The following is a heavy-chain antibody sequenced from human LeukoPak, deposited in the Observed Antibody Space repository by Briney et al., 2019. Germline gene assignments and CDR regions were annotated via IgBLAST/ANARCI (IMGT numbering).Heavy chain of an antibody. D-gene: IGHD4-23*01. J-gene: IGHJ4*02. CDR1: GGSISSSSYY. CDR3: ARGGTTVVMGQLDY. V-gene: IGHV4-39*07. CDR2: IYYSGST. Sequence: PSETLSLTCTVSGGSISSSSYYWGWIRQPPGKGLEWIGSIYYSGSTYYNPSLKSRVTISVDTSKNQFSLKLSSVTAADTAVYYCARGGTTVVMGQLDYWGQGTLVTVSS.